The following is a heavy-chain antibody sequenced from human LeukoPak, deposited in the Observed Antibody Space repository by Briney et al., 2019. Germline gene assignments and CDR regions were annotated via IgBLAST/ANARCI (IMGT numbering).Heavy chain of an antibody. D-gene: IGHD3-22*01. CDR3: AKSFSTYYYDSSGYLGDAFDI. J-gene: IGHJ3*02. V-gene: IGHV3-23*01. CDR2: ISGSGGST. CDR1: GFTFDDYA. Sequence: PGRSLRLSCAASGFTFDDYAMSWVRQAPGKGLEWVSAISGSGGSTYYADSVKGRFTISRDNSKNTLYLQMNSLRAEDTAVYYCAKSFSTYYYDSSGYLGDAFDIWGQGTMVTVSS.